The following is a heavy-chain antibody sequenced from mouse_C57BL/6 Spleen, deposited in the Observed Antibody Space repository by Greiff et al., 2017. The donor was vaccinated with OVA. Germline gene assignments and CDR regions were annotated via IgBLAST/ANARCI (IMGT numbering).Heavy chain of an antibody. CDR2: IDPSDSST. J-gene: IGHJ3*01. D-gene: IGHD2-1*01. CDR3: VYYGNPAWFAY. Sequence: QVQLQQPGAELVMPGASVKLSCKASGYTFTSYWMHWVKQRPGQGLEWIGEIDPSDSSTNYNQKFKGKSTLTVDKSSSTAYMQLSSLTSEDSAVYYCVYYGNPAWFAYWGQGTLVTVSA. CDR1: GYTFTSYW. V-gene: IGHV1-69*01.